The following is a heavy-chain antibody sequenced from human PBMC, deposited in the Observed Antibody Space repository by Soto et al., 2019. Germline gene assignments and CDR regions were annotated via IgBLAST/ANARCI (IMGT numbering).Heavy chain of an antibody. J-gene: IGHJ6*02. Sequence: QITLKESGPTLVKPTQTLTLTCTFSGFSLSTSGVGVGWIRQPPGKALEWLALIYWDDDTRYSPSLKSRLTITKNNSKHPLVPTMTIMAPVDTATYYCAHSRYHYVWGSYRASRYSCGMDVWGQGTPVTVSS. CDR2: IYWDDDT. CDR1: GFSLSTSGVG. CDR3: AHSRYHYVWGSYRASRYSCGMDV. V-gene: IGHV2-5*02. D-gene: IGHD3-16*02.